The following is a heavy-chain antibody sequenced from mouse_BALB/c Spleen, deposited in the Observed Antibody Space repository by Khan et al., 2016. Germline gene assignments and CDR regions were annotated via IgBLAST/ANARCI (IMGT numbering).Heavy chain of an antibody. CDR1: GFNIKDYY. CDR3: ARSTATYFDY. V-gene: IGHV14-1*02. D-gene: IGHD1-2*01. J-gene: IGHJ2*01. CDR2: IDPENGNT. Sequence: VQLKESGAELVRPGALVKLSCKASGFNIKDYYMHWVKQRPEQGLEWIGWIDPENGNTIYDPKFQGKASITADTSSNTAYPQRSSLTSEDTAVYYFARSTATYFDYWGQGTTLTVSS.